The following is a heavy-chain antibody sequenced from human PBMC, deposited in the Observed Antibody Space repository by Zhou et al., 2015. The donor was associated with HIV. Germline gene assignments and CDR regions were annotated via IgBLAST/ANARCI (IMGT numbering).Heavy chain of an antibody. J-gene: IGHJ4*02. CDR2: ISATGHGL. D-gene: IGHD3-3*01. CDR1: GFIFDDFA. CDR3: GRGRNGVTAALDY. Sequence: EVHLSGIWGGTRCSRGRSLSLSCAASGFIFDDFAMSWVRHRPGQGLEWISGISATGHGLFYANSVKGRFTVSRDNFRKTLYLQMSSLSVEDTGTYYCGRGRNGVTAALDYWGQGALVTVAS. V-gene: IGHV3-23*01.